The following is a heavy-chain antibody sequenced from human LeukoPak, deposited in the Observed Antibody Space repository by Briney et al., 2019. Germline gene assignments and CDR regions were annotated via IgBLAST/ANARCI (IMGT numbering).Heavy chain of an antibody. CDR2: IYTGGST. Sequence: GGSLRLSCAASGFTVSSNYMSWVRQAPGKGLDWVSVIYTGGSTYYADSVKGRFTISRDNSKNTLYLQMDSLRAEDTAVYYCARELNYYDSSGYVGWFDLWGQGILVTVSS. CDR1: GFTVSSNY. CDR3: ARELNYYDSSGYVGWFDL. D-gene: IGHD3-22*01. V-gene: IGHV3-53*01. J-gene: IGHJ5*02.